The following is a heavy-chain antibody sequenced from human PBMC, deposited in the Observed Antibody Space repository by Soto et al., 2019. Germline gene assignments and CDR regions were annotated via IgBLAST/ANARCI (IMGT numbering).Heavy chain of an antibody. D-gene: IGHD3-22*01. J-gene: IGHJ6*02. V-gene: IGHV1-69*12. CDR1: GGSLSNYG. CDR3: ARGDATKIVVTTYYAMDV. CDR2: IIPVFGTP. Sequence: QVQLVQSGAEVKKPGSSVKVSCKASGGSLSNYGISGVRQAPGQGLEWMGAIIPVFGTPNYAQKFQDRVTITEDESPTTVYMEGRSLTSEDTAVYYCARGDATKIVVTTYYAMDVWGQGTTVTVSS.